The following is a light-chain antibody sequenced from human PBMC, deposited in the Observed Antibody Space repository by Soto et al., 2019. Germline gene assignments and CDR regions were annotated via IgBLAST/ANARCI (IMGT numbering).Light chain of an antibody. V-gene: IGKV3-20*01. J-gene: IGKJ1*01. CDR1: QSVPTNY. CDR3: QQYGSSKT. Sequence: EIVLTQSPGTLSLSPGERATLSCRASQSVPTNYLAWYQQKPGQAPRLLIYCASSRATTIPDRFSGSGSGTDFSLTSSILEPEDRAVYYSQQYGSSKTFGRGTKGEIK. CDR2: CAS.